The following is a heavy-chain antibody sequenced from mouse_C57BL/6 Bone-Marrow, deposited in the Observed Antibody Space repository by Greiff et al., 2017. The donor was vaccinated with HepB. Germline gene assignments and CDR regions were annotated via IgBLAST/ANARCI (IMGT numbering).Heavy chain of an antibody. CDR3: ARGGTGTWYFDV. CDR1: GYTFTSYW. CDR2: INPSNGGT. Sequence: QVQLQQPGTELVKPGASVKLSCKASGYTFTSYWMHWVKQRPGQGLEWIGNINPSNGGTNYNEKFKSKATLTIDKSSSTAYMQLSSLTSEDSAVYYCARGGTGTWYFDVWGTGTTVTVSS. D-gene: IGHD4-1*01. J-gene: IGHJ1*03. V-gene: IGHV1-53*01.